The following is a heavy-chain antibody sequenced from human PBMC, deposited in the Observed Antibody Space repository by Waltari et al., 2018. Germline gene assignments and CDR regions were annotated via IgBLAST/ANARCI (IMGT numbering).Heavy chain of an antibody. D-gene: IGHD3-10*01. CDR2: ISGSGDNT. J-gene: IGHJ4*02. Sequence: EVQLLESGGGLVQPGGSLRLSCAASGFTFSTYAMSWVRQAPGKGLEWVSAISGSGDNTFYVDSVKGRFTISRGNSKNTLYLQMNSLRAEDTAVYYCAKHLTLVRGIGPYFDYWGQGTLVTVSS. V-gene: IGHV3-23*01. CDR1: GFTFSTYA. CDR3: AKHLTLVRGIGPYFDY.